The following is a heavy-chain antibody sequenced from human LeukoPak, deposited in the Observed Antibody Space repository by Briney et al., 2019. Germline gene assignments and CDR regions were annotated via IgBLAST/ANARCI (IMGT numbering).Heavy chain of an antibody. Sequence: SETLSLTCAVYGGSFSGYYWSWIRQPPGKGLEWIGEINHSGSANYNPSLKSRVTISVDTSKNQFSLKLSSVTAADTAVYYCARHEKLGQFDYWGQGTLVTVSS. CDR3: ARHEKLGQFDY. V-gene: IGHV4-34*01. CDR2: INHSGSA. CDR1: GGSFSGYY. D-gene: IGHD3-10*01. J-gene: IGHJ4*02.